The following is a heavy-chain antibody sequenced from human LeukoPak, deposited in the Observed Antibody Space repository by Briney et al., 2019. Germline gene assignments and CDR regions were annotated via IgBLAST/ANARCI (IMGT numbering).Heavy chain of an antibody. D-gene: IGHD1-26*01. CDR1: GGSISSSSYY. CDR3: ARDGTRSVIVGAEDGFDY. CDR2: IHYSGST. J-gene: IGHJ4*02. Sequence: SSETLSLTCTVSGGSISSSSYYWGWIRQPPGKGLEWIGSIHYSGSTNYNPSLKSRVTISVDTSKNQFSLKLSSVTAADTAVYYCARDGTRSVIVGAEDGFDYWGQGTLVTVSS. V-gene: IGHV4-39*07.